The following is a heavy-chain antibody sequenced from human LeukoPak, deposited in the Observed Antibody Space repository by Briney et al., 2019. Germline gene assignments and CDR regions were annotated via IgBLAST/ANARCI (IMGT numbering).Heavy chain of an antibody. Sequence: ASVKVPCKASGYTFTGDYMHWVRQAPGQGLEWMGWINPNSGGTNYAQKFQGRVTMTRDTSISTAYMELSRLRSDDTAVYYCARGGEGSGWYGGYYFDYWGQGTLVTVSS. CDR3: ARGGEGSGWYGGYYFDY. V-gene: IGHV1-2*02. J-gene: IGHJ4*02. CDR1: GYTFTGDY. CDR2: INPNSGGT. D-gene: IGHD6-19*01.